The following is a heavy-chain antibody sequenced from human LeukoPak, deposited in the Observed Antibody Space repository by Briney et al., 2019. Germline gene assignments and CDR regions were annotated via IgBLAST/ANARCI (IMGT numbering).Heavy chain of an antibody. CDR2: INHSGST. Sequence: PSETLSLTCAVYGGSFSGYYWSWIRQPPGKGLEWIGEINHSGSTNYNPSLKSRVTISVDTSKNQFSLKLSSVTAADTAVYYCARQLGYYDFRSGYYTGNYFDYWGQGTLVTVSS. D-gene: IGHD3-3*01. J-gene: IGHJ4*02. CDR3: ARQLGYYDFRSGYYTGNYFDY. CDR1: GGSFSGYY. V-gene: IGHV4-34*01.